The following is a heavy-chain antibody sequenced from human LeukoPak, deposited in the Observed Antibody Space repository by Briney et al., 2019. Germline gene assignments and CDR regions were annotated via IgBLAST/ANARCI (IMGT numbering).Heavy chain of an antibody. Sequence: GGSLRLSCAASGFTFNNYGMNWVRQAPGKGLEWVSGISGGGGSTYYADSVKGRFTISRDNSKNTLYLQMNSLRAEDTAVYYCAKGSDYDPPYYYYYMDVWGKGATVTISS. J-gene: IGHJ6*03. CDR1: GFTFNNYG. CDR3: AKGSDYDPPYYYYYMDV. V-gene: IGHV3-23*01. CDR2: ISGGGGST. D-gene: IGHD5-12*01.